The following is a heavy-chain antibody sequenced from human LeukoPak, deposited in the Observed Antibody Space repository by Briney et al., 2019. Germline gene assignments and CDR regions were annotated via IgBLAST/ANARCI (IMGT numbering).Heavy chain of an antibody. J-gene: IGHJ4*02. D-gene: IGHD3-10*01. V-gene: IGHV3-30-3*01. CDR1: GLTFSTYV. Sequence: GGSLRLSCAASGLTFSTYVLHWVRQASGKGLEWVAVISYDGSIKHYADSVKGRFTISRDNSKNTVYLQMNSLRGEDTAVYYCARDRVRWFDLDYWGQGTLVTVSS. CDR2: ISYDGSIK. CDR3: ARDRVRWFDLDY.